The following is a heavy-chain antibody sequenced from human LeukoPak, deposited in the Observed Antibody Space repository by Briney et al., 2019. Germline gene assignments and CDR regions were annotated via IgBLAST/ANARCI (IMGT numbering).Heavy chain of an antibody. Sequence: PGGSLRLSCAASGFTFTTYAMRWVRQAPGKGLEWVSAISGSGGSTYYAGSVKGRFTISRDNSKNTVYLQMNSLRVEDTAVYYCARYCTGGSCYIQYGMDVWGQGTTVTVSS. V-gene: IGHV3-23*01. CDR2: ISGSGGST. J-gene: IGHJ6*02. D-gene: IGHD2-8*02. CDR3: ARYCTGGSCYIQYGMDV. CDR1: GFTFTTYA.